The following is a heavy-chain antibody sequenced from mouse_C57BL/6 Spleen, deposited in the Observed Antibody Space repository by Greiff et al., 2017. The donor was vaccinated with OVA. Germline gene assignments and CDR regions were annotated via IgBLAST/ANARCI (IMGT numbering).Heavy chain of an antibody. J-gene: IGHJ4*01. Sequence: QVQPQQSGPELVKPGASVKISCKASGYSFTSYYIHWVKQRPGQGLEWIGWIYPGSGNTKYNEKFKGKATLTADTSSSTAYMQLSSLTSEDSAVYYCARRRDSPYYAMDYWGQGTSVTVSS. V-gene: IGHV1-66*01. CDR1: GYSFTSYY. CDR2: IYPGSGNT. D-gene: IGHD3-2*01. CDR3: ARRRDSPYYAMDY.